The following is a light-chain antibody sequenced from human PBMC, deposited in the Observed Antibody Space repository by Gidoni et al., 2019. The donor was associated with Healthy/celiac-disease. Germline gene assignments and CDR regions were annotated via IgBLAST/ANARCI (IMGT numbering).Light chain of an antibody. CDR1: QSVSSN. J-gene: IGKJ2*03. CDR3: QQYNNWPQS. Sequence: IVMTQSPATLSVSPGERATLSCRASQSVSSNLAWYQQKPGQAPSLLIYGASTRATGIPARFSGSGSGTEFTLTISSLQSEDFAVYYCQQYNNWPQSFGQGTKLEIK. CDR2: GAS. V-gene: IGKV3-15*01.